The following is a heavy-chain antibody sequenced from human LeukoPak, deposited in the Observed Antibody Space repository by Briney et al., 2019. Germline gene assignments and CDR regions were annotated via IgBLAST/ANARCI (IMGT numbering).Heavy chain of an antibody. Sequence: GGSLRLSCAASGFTVSSNYMSWVRQAPGKGLEWVSVIYSGGSTYYADSVKGRFTISRDNSRNTLYLQMNSLRAEDTAVYYCAKGMLVVMGATRDWYFDLWGRGTLVTVSS. V-gene: IGHV3-66*01. CDR3: AKGMLVVMGATRDWYFDL. CDR1: GFTVSSNY. J-gene: IGHJ2*01. D-gene: IGHD3-22*01. CDR2: IYSGGST.